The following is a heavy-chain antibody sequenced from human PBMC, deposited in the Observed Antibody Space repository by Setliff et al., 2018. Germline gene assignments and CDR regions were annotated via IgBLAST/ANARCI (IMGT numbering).Heavy chain of an antibody. CDR3: VRGFTIFGVVKLERWFDP. J-gene: IGHJ5*02. Sequence: SETLSLTCIVSGASIREYYWSWVRQPPGKGLEWIGNLYYNGGTSHNPSFEDRVSISRDTSKNQSSLTVQSVTAADTAVYYCVRGFTIFGVVKLERWFDPWGQGTLVTVSS. V-gene: IGHV4-59*01. D-gene: IGHD3-3*01. CDR1: GASIREYY. CDR2: LYYNGGT.